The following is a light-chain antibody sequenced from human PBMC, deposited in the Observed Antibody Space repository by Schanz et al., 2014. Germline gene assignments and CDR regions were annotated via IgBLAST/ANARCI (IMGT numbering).Light chain of an antibody. CDR1: QTINRY. Sequence: DIQMTQSPSSLSASVGARVTITCRASQTINRYLNWYQQKPGKAPKLLIYAASSLQSGVPSRFSGSGSETDFTLTISSLQPEDFATYYCQQSYSTPRTFGQGTKLKIK. CDR3: QQSYSTPRT. V-gene: IGKV1-39*01. J-gene: IGKJ2*01. CDR2: AAS.